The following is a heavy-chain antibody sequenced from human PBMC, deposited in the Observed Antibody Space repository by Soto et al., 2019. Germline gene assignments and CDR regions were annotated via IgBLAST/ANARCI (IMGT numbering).Heavy chain of an antibody. CDR2: ISYDGNVA. CDR3: AKEGPITNWYFDC. V-gene: IGHV3-30*18. CDR1: GFTFSNYG. J-gene: IGHJ4*02. D-gene: IGHD1-1*01. Sequence: QVQLVESGGGVVQPGRSLRLSCAASGFTFSNYGMHWVRQAPGKGLEWVIVISYDGNVAYYADSVKGRFTISRDNSKNTLYLQMNSLRTEDTAMYYCAKEGPITNWYFDCWGQRTLVTVSS.